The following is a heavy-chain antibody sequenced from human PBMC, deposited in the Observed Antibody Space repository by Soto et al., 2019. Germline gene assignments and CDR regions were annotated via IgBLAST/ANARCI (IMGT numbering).Heavy chain of an antibody. CDR2: INAGNGNT. CDR3: ARVLDSSCWADYYYYGMDV. CDR1: GYTFTSYA. D-gene: IGHD6-13*01. Sequence: QVQLVQSGAEVKKPGASVKVSCKASGYTFTSYAMHWVRQAPGQRLEWMGWINAGNGNTKYSQKFQGRVTITRDTSASTAYMELSSLRSEDTAVYYCARVLDSSCWADYYYYGMDVWGQGTTVTVSS. V-gene: IGHV1-3*01. J-gene: IGHJ6*02.